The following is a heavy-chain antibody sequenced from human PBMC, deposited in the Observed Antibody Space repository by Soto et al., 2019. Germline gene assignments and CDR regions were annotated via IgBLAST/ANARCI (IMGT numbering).Heavy chain of an antibody. D-gene: IGHD3-9*01. CDR3: ARVRRTDDAVLRYFDWPVLAFDI. J-gene: IGHJ3*02. Sequence: PGGSLRLSCAASGFTFDDYGMSWVRQAPGKGLEWVSGINWNGGSTGYADSVKGRFTISRDNAKNSLYLQMNSLRAEDTALYYCARVRRTDDAVLRYFDWPVLAFDIWGQGTMVTVSS. V-gene: IGHV3-20*04. CDR2: INWNGGST. CDR1: GFTFDDYG.